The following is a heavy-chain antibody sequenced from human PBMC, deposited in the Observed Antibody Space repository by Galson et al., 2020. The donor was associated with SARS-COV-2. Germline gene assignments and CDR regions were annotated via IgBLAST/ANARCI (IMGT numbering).Heavy chain of an antibody. CDR1: GESLIGYY. J-gene: IGHJ6*03. CDR2: INHSGST. CDR3: ARGLLAVAGRNYYMDV. D-gene: IGHD6-19*01. Sequence: SETLSLTRDVYGESLIGYYWSWIRQPPGKGLEWIGQINHSGSTNYNPSLKSRVTISVDTSKNQFSLKLSSVTAADTALYYCARGLLAVAGRNYYMDVWGKGATVTVSS. V-gene: IGHV4-34*01.